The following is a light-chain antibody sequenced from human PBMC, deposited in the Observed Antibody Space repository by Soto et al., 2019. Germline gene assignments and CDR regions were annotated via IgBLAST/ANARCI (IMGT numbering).Light chain of an antibody. Sequence: DIQMTHSPSTLSASVGDRVTITFRSSQSISSWLAWYQQKPGKAPKLLIYDASSLESGVPSRFSGSGSGTEFTLTISSLQPEDFATYYCQQLNSYPPGTFGQGTKVDIK. J-gene: IGKJ1*01. CDR3: QQLNSYPPGT. CDR2: DAS. V-gene: IGKV1-5*01. CDR1: QSISSW.